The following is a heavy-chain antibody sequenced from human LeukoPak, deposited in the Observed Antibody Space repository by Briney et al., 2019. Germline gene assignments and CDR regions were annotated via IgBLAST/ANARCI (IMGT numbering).Heavy chain of an antibody. CDR1: GFTFDDYG. CDR3: AREGGEWELLRTFDY. Sequence: GGSLRLSCAASGFTFDDYGMSWVRQAPGKGLEWVSLINWNGGRSGYADSVKGRFTISRDNAKNSLYLQMNSLRAEDTAVYYCAREGGEWELLRTFDYWGQGTLVTVSS. D-gene: IGHD1-26*01. J-gene: IGHJ4*02. CDR2: INWNGGRS. V-gene: IGHV3-20*04.